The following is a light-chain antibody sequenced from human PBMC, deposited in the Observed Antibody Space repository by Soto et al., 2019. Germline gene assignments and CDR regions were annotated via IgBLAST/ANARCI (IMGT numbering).Light chain of an antibody. J-gene: IGLJ1*01. CDR1: NIGSES. V-gene: IGLV3-21*02. CDR2: DDS. CDR3: QLWYTSTDLYV. Sequence: SYELTQPPSVSVAPGQTARITCGGNNIGSESVQWYQQRPGQASVLVVYDDSDRHSGIPERFSGSNSANTATLPISRVEAGDEADYYCQLWYTSTDLYVFRSGTKVTVL.